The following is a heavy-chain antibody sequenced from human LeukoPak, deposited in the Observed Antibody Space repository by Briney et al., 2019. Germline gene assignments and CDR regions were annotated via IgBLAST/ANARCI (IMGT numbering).Heavy chain of an antibody. J-gene: IGHJ5*02. D-gene: IGHD5/OR15-5a*01. Sequence: ASVKVSCKASGYTFTGYYMHWVRQAPGQGLEWMGWINPNSGSTNYAQKFQGRVTMTRDTSISTAYTELSRLRSDDTAVYYCARDAPLRSSGWFAPWGQRTLVTVSS. CDR1: GYTFTGYY. CDR3: ARDAPLRSSGWFAP. V-gene: IGHV1-2*02. CDR2: INPNSGST.